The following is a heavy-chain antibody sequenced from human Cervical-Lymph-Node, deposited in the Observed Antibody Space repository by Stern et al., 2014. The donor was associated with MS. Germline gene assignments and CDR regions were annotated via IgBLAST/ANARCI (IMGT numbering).Heavy chain of an antibody. J-gene: IGHJ4*02. Sequence: VQLVESGGGLIQPGGSLRLSCAASGFTFSTYWMHWVRQAPGKGLVWVSRIDRDGGTTSYADSVKGRFTISRDNAKNTLYLQMNSLRAEDTAVYYCARAISAMVRGVTDYWGQGTLVTVSS. CDR2: IDRDGGTT. D-gene: IGHD3-10*01. CDR3: ARAISAMVRGVTDY. V-gene: IGHV3-74*02. CDR1: GFTFSTYW.